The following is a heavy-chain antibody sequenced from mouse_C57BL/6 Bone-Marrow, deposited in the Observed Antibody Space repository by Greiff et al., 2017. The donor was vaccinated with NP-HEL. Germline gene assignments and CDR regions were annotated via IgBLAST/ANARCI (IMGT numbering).Heavy chain of an antibody. CDR3: ARLNDGYRYYYAMDY. CDR2: IYPGSGNT. V-gene: IGHV1-76*01. CDR1: GYTFTDYY. D-gene: IGHD2-3*01. Sequence: QVQLQQSGAELVRPGASVKLSCKASGYTFTDYYINWVKQRPGQGLEWIARIYPGSGNTYYNEKFKGKATLTAEKSSSTAYMQLSSLTSEDSAVYFCARLNDGYRYYYAMDYWGQGTSVTVSS. J-gene: IGHJ4*01.